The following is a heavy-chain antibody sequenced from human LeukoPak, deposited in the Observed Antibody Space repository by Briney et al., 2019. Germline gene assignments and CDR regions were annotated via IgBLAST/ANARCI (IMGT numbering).Heavy chain of an antibody. J-gene: IGHJ4*02. CDR1: GGSISSSSYY. CDR3: ARGTYYYGSGSYLFDY. Sequence: PSETLSLTGTVSGGSISSSSYYWGWIRQPPGKGLEWIGSIYYSGSTYYNPSLKSRVTISVDTSKNQFSLKLSSVTAADTAVYYCARGTYYYGSGSYLFDYWGQGTLVTVSS. V-gene: IGHV4-39*07. CDR2: IYYSGST. D-gene: IGHD3-10*01.